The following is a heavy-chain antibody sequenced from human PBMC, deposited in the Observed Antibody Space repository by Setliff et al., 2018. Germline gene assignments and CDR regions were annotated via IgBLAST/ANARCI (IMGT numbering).Heavy chain of an antibody. Sequence: PGGSLRLSCAASGFTFSSYWMSWVRQAPGKGLEWVANIKQDGSEKYYADSVKGRFTISRDNSKNTLYLQMNSLRAEDTALYHCVRHYGNHMDVWGKGTMVTVS. V-gene: IGHV3-7*01. J-gene: IGHJ6*03. D-gene: IGHD3-16*01. CDR1: GFTFSSYW. CDR2: IKQDGSEK. CDR3: VRHYGNHMDV.